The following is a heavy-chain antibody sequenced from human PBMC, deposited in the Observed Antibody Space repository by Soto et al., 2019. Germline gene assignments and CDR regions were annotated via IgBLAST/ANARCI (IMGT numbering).Heavy chain of an antibody. V-gene: IGHV4-59*01. J-gene: IGHJ4*02. CDR2: TYHRGST. CDR3: AENCGYHGALDY. D-gene: IGHD6-25*01. Sequence: SETLSLTCSVSGVSISSYFWSWIRQAPGRGLEWIGYTYHRGSTNYSPSLKSRVAISLDTSENQFSLKVNSVTAADTAVYYCAENCGYHGALDYWGQGTPVTV. CDR1: GVSISSYF.